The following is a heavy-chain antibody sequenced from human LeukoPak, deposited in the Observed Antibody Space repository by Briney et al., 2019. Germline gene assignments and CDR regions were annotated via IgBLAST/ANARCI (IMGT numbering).Heavy chain of an antibody. CDR3: AREYSGSYSGYYFDY. J-gene: IGHJ4*02. V-gene: IGHV3-66*01. CDR1: GFTVSSNY. CDR2: IYSGGST. D-gene: IGHD1-26*01. Sequence: GGSLRLSCAASGFTVSSNYTSWVRQAPGKGLEWVSVIYSGGSTYYADSVKGRFTISRDNSKNTLYLQMNSLRAEDTAVYYCAREYSGSYSGYYFDYWGQGTLVTVSS.